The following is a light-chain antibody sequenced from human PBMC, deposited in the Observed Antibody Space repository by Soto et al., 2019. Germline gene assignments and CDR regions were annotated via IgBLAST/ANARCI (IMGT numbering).Light chain of an antibody. CDR1: QNVRDS. V-gene: IGKV1-39*01. CDR2: GAS. Sequence: DIQMTQSPSALSASVGDTVAITCRASQNVRDSLSWYQQKPGNAPKLLIYGASTLQDGVPSRFSGGGAGTDFTLTIRTLQPEDFATYYCQQNSGDPPLTFGGGTKVEI. CDR3: QQNSGDPPLT. J-gene: IGKJ4*01.